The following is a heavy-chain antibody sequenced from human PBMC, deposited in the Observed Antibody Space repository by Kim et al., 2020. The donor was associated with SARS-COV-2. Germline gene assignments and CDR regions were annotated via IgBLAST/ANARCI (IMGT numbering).Heavy chain of an antibody. J-gene: IGHJ4*02. D-gene: IGHD3-9*01. CDR3: GALRSMILTGYLIDY. CDR1: GYTFTSYA. V-gene: IGHV1-3*01. CDR2: INAGNGNT. Sequence: ASVKVSCKASGYTFTSYAMHWVRQAPGQRLEWMGWINAGNGNTKYSQKFQGRVTITRDTSASTAYMELSSLRSEDTAVYYCGALRSMILTGYLIDYWGQGTLVTVSS.